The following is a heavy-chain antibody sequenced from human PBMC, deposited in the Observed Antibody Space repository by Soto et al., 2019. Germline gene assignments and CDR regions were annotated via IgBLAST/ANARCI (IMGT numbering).Heavy chain of an antibody. V-gene: IGHV3-23*01. CDR2: ISGNGGST. CDR3: AKRPASIITFDY. D-gene: IGHD2-2*01. CDR1: GFTFSNYA. Sequence: SCAASGFTFSNYAMSWVRQAPGKGLEWVSTISGNGGSTYYADSVKGRFTISRDNSKNMLFLQINSLRDDDSAVYYCAKRPASIITFDYWGQGTPVTVSS. J-gene: IGHJ4*02.